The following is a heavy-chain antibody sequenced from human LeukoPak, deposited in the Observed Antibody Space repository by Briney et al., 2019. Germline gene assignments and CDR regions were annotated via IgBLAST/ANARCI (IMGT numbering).Heavy chain of an antibody. CDR2: ISGSGSST. CDR3: AKGPTMIVVVIPDY. Sequence: PGGSLRLSCAASGFTFSSYAMSWVRQAPGKGLGWVSAISGSGSSTYYADSVKGRFTHSRDNSKNTLYLQMNSLRAEDTAVYYCAKGPTMIVVVIPDYWGQGILVTVSS. J-gene: IGHJ4*02. CDR1: GFTFSSYA. D-gene: IGHD3-22*01. V-gene: IGHV3-23*01.